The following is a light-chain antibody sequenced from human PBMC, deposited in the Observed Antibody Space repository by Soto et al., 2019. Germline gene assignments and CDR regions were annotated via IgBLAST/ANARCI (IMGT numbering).Light chain of an antibody. V-gene: IGLV2-8*01. Sequence: QSALTQPPSASGSPGQSVTISCTGTSSDVGGYTYVSWYQQHPGKAPKLIIYEVSKRPSGVPDRFSGSNSVNTASLSVSGLQCEDEAYYFCSSYAGSNVVFGGGTKVTVL. CDR3: SSYAGSNVV. J-gene: IGLJ2*01. CDR2: EVS. CDR1: SSDVGGYTY.